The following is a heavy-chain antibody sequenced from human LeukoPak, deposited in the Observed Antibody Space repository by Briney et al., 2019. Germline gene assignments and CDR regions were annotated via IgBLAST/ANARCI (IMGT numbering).Heavy chain of an antibody. CDR3: ARTCCRYQARYYYGLDV. Sequence: GGSLRLSCAASTFTFSQYWMSWVRQAPGKGLEWVANIRHVGSEIYYVDSVKGRFIISRDNAKNSMYLQMDSLRAEDTAVYFCARTCCRYQARYYYGLDVWGQGTTVTVSS. CDR1: TFTFSQYW. CDR2: IRHVGSEI. J-gene: IGHJ6*02. V-gene: IGHV3-7*05. D-gene: IGHD3-16*02.